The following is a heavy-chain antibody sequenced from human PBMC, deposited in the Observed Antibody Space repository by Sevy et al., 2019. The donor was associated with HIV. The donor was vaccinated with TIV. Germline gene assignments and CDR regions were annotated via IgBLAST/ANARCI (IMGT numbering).Heavy chain of an antibody. Sequence: GGSLRLSCTASGFPFGSYEMNWVRQAPGKGLEWVSYISNSGSAKYYSDSVRGRFTISRDNAKNSLYLQMNSLRAEDTAVYYCARDLPLSATTVAHFDYWGRGTLVTVSS. CDR2: ISNSGSAK. CDR3: ARDLPLSATTVAHFDY. V-gene: IGHV3-48*03. J-gene: IGHJ4*02. D-gene: IGHD4-17*01. CDR1: GFPFGSYE.